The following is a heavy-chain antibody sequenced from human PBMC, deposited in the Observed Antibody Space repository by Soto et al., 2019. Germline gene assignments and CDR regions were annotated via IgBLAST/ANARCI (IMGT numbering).Heavy chain of an antibody. CDR3: TTNYYDSSGYDNWFDP. CDR2: ISSSSSTI. D-gene: IGHD3-22*01. J-gene: IGHJ5*02. V-gene: IGHV3-48*04. Sequence: PGGSLRLSCAASGFTFSSYSMNWVRQAPGKGLEWVAYISSSSSTIYYADSVKGRFTISRDNAKSIAYLQMNSLKTEDTAVYYCTTNYYDSSGYDNWFDPWGQGTLVTVSS. CDR1: GFTFSSYS.